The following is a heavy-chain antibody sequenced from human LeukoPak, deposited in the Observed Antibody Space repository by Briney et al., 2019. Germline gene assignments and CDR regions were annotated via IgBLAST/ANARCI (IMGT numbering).Heavy chain of an antibody. CDR2: TSDDGRKK. Sequence: PGGSLRLSCVASGFTFSNFAIHWVRQGPGKGLEWVAVTSDDGRKKYYADSVKGRFTITRDNSKNTLYLKMNSLRTDDTAIYYCARDRSYAVNQGGWLDPWGQGTLVSVSS. CDR1: GFTFSNFA. CDR3: ARDRSYAVNQGGWLDP. V-gene: IGHV3-30*01. J-gene: IGHJ5*02. D-gene: IGHD2-2*01.